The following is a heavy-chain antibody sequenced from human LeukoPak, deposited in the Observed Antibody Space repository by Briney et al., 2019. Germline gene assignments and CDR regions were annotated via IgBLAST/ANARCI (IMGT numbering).Heavy chain of an antibody. CDR1: GGSISSYY. D-gene: IGHD6-13*01. Sequence: SETLSLTCTASGGSISSYYWSWIRQPPGKGLEWIGYIYYSGSTNYNPSLKSRVTISVDTSKNQFSLKLSSVTAADTAVYYCARDTAASHFDPWGQGTLVTVSS. V-gene: IGHV4-59*01. CDR2: IYYSGST. CDR3: ARDTAASHFDP. J-gene: IGHJ5*02.